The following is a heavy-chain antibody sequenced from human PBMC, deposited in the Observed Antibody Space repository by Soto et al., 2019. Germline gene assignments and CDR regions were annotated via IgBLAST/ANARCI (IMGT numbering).Heavy chain of an antibody. V-gene: IGHV3-30*18. CDR1: GFPFRSYG. D-gene: IGHD4-17*01. CDR2: VSYDGRNK. CDR3: AKQGDYDGLFEY. J-gene: IGHJ4*02. Sequence: QVQLVESGGGVVPPGTSLRLSCAASGFPFRSYGMHWVRQAPGKGLEWVAVVSYDGRNKYYADAVRGRFTISRDNSESTLDLQMNSLRAEDTAVYYCAKQGDYDGLFEYWGRGTLVTVSS.